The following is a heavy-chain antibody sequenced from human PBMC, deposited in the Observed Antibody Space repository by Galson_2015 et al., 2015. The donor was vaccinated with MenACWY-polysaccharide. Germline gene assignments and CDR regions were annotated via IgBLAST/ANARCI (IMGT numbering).Heavy chain of an antibody. V-gene: IGHV3-23*01. CDR3: AKAGNKNTISGYPDLDS. CDR2: VSGNGGRT. D-gene: IGHD3-22*01. Sequence: SLRLACAASGFTFSSYAMNWVRQAPGKGLECVSGVSGNGGRTFYADSVKGRFTISRDNSKSTLYLQMNSLRVEDTAVYYCAKAGNKNTISGYPDLDSWGQGTLVTVSS. CDR1: GFTFSSYA. J-gene: IGHJ4*02.